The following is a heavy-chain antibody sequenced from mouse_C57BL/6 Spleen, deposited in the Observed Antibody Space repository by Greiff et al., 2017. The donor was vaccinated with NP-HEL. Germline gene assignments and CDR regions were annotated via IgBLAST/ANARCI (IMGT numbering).Heavy chain of an antibody. V-gene: IGHV14-4*01. CDR1: GFNIKDDY. J-gene: IGHJ4*01. Sequence: EVHLVESGAELVRPGASVKLSCTASGFNIKDDYMHWVKQRPEQGLEWIGWIDPENGDTEYASKFQGKATITADTSSNTAYLQLSSLTSEDTAVYYCTTKGSSTAMDYWGQGTSVTVSS. D-gene: IGHD1-1*01. CDR3: TTKGSSTAMDY. CDR2: IDPENGDT.